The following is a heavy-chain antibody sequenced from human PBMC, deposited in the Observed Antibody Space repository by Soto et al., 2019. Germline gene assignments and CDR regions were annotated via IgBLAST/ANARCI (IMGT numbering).Heavy chain of an antibody. V-gene: IGHV5-10-1*01. D-gene: IGHD2-15*01. Sequence: LGESLKISCKGSGYSFTSYWISWVRQMPGKGLEWMGRIDPSDSYTNYSPSFQGHVTISADKSISTAYLQWSSLKASDTAMYYCARGVVAALYYYGMDVWGQGTTVTVSS. J-gene: IGHJ6*02. CDR1: GYSFTSYW. CDR3: ARGVVAALYYYGMDV. CDR2: IDPSDSYT.